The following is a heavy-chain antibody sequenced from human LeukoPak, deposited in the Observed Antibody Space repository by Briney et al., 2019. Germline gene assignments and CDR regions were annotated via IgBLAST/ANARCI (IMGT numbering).Heavy chain of an antibody. J-gene: IGHJ4*02. Sequence: PGGPLRLSCAASGFTFSSYSMNWVRQAPGKGLEWVSSISSSSSYIYYADSVKGRFTTSRDNAKNSLYLQMNSLRAEDTAVYYCARGDLSTPGNPDYWGQGTLVTVSS. CDR1: GFTFSSYS. CDR2: ISSSSSYI. D-gene: IGHD4-23*01. V-gene: IGHV3-21*01. CDR3: ARGDLSTPGNPDY.